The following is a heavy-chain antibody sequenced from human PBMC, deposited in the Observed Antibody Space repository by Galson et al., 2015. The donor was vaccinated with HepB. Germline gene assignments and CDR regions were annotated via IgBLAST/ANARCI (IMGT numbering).Heavy chain of an antibody. D-gene: IGHD2/OR15-2a*01. J-gene: IGHJ6*02. CDR2: INHSGST. V-gene: IGHV4-34*01. CDR3: ARSRGGNSRSRYYYGMDV. CDR1: SGSFSGYY. Sequence: ETLSLTCAVYSGSFSGYYWSWIRQPPGKRLEWIGEINHSGSTNYNPSLKSRVTISVDTSKNQFSLKLSSVTAADTAVYYCARSRGGNSRSRYYYGMDVWGQGTTVTVSS.